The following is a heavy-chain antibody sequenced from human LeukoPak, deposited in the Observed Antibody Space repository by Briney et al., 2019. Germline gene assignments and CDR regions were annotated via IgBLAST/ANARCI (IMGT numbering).Heavy chain of an antibody. CDR3: ARSYYGSGSYSQSDY. J-gene: IGHJ4*02. V-gene: IGHV3-66*01. CDR1: GFTVSSNY. Sequence: GGSLRLSCAASGFTVSSNYMNWVRQAPGKGLEWVSAIYSGGSTDYADSVKGRFTISRDNSKNTLYLQMNSLRVEDTAVYYCARSYYGSGSYSQSDYWGQGTLVTVSS. CDR2: IYSGGST. D-gene: IGHD3-10*01.